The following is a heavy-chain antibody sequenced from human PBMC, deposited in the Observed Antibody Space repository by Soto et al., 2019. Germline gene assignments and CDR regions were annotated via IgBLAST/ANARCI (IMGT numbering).Heavy chain of an antibody. CDR3: AKDSRGFRGYPAY. CDR1: VFTFSNYG. Sequence: RGSLLLSCASSVFTFSNYGIHWVRQAPGKGLEWVAIISDDGSSKYYADSVKGRFTISRDNSKNTVYLQMNSLRAEDTALYYCAKDSRGFRGYPAYWGQGTMVTVSS. J-gene: IGHJ4*02. D-gene: IGHD5-12*01. CDR2: ISDDGSSK. V-gene: IGHV3-30*18.